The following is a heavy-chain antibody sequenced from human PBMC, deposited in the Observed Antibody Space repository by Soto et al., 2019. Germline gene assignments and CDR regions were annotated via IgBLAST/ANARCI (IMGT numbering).Heavy chain of an antibody. CDR2: IYHSGST. J-gene: IGHJ4*02. D-gene: IGHD2-2*01. CDR1: SGSISSSNW. V-gene: IGHV4-4*02. CDR3: ARGGYCSIITCYRYDY. Sequence: SETLSLTCAVSSGSISSSNWWSWVRQPPGKGLEWIGEIYHSGSTNYNPSLKSRVTISVDKSKNQFSLKLSSVTAADTAVYYCARGGYCSIITCYRYDYWGQGTLVTVSS.